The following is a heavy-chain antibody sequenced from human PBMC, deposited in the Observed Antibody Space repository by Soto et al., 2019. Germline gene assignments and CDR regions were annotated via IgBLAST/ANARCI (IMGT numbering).Heavy chain of an antibody. V-gene: IGHV3-48*01. CDR3: ARDQLYYNDISGRPLNAFDV. J-gene: IGHJ3*01. Sequence: PGGSLRLSCAASGFTFRNYGMNWVRQAPGKGLEWVSYIGIGSSTKYYADSVKGRFTISRDNAKNSLYLQMNSLRAEDTAVYYCARDQLYYNDISGRPLNAFDVRGKGTMVTVSS. CDR2: IGIGSSTK. CDR1: GFTFRNYG. D-gene: IGHD3-22*01.